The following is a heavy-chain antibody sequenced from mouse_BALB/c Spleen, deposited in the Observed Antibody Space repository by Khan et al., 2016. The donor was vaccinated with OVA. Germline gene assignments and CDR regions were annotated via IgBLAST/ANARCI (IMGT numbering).Heavy chain of an antibody. V-gene: IGHV1-26*01. CDR1: GYSFTAYY. D-gene: IGHD2-14*01. CDR3: ARGYDFFAY. J-gene: IGHJ3*01. Sequence: VQLQQSGPDLVKTGASVKISCKASGYSFTAYYMNWVNLSPGKSLECIGRINPNTDNTNYTQKFKGKAILTGDTSSSTAYMQLRSLTSEDSAVYFCARGYDFFAYWGQGTLVTVSA. CDR2: INPNTDNT.